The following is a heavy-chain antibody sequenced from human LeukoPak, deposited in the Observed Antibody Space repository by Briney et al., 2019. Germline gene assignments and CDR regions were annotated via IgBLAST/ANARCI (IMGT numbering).Heavy chain of an antibody. CDR2: LTGSGGTT. J-gene: IGHJ4*02. V-gene: IGHV3-23*01. D-gene: IGHD1-26*01. CDR1: GDSISSHY. CDR3: ARDRMGAILYFDY. Sequence: ETLSLTCTVSGDSISSHYWSWVRQAPGKGLEWVSALTGSGGTTYYADSVKGRFTISRDNSKNTLYLQMNSLTAEDTAVYYCARDRMGAILYFDYWGQGTLVTVSS.